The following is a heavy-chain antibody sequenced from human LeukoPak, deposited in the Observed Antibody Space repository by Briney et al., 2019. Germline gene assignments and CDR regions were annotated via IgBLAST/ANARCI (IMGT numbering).Heavy chain of an antibody. CDR2: INHSGST. J-gene: IGHJ4*02. Sequence: PSETLSLTCSVSGARVTGTVCYWGWIRQPPGKGLEWIGEINHSGSTNYNPSLKSRVTISVDTSKNQFSLKLSSVTAADTAVYYCARGPALLDYWGQGTLVTVSS. CDR1: GARVTGTVCY. CDR3: ARGPALLDY. V-gene: IGHV4-34*01. D-gene: IGHD1-14*01.